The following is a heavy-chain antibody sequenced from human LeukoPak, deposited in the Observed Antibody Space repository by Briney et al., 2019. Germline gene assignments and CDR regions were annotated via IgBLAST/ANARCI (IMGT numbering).Heavy chain of an antibody. CDR3: ARSGKLYYYYGMDV. CDR2: ISYDGSNK. D-gene: IGHD3-3*01. Sequence: GGSLRLSCAAPGFTFSSYAMHWVRQAPGKGLEWVAVISYDGSNKYYADSVKGRFTISRDNSKNTLYLQMNSLRAEDTAVYYCARSGKLYYYYGMDVWGQGTTVTVSS. CDR1: GFTFSSYA. J-gene: IGHJ6*02. V-gene: IGHV3-30-3*01.